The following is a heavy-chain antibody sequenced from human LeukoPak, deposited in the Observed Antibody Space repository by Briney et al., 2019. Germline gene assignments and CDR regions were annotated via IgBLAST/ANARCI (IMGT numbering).Heavy chain of an antibody. CDR1: GFTFSSYW. Sequence: PGGSLRLSCAASGFTFSSYWMHWVRQAPGKGLVWVSRINSDGSSTTYADSVKGRFTISRDNAKNTLYLQMNSLRAEDTGVYFCARVFSGWHFYFDNWGQGTLVTVSS. CDR3: ARVFSGWHFYFDN. CDR2: INSDGSST. D-gene: IGHD6-19*01. J-gene: IGHJ4*02. V-gene: IGHV3-74*01.